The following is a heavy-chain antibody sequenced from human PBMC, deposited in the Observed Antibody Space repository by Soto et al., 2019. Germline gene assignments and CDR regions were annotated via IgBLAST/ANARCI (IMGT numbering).Heavy chain of an antibody. CDR1: GFTFSSYG. D-gene: IGHD4-17*01. CDR2: ISYDGSNK. J-gene: IGHJ3*02. V-gene: IGHV3-30*18. Sequence: GGSLILSCAASGFTFSSYGMHWVRQAPGKGLEWVAVISYDGSNKYYADSVKGRFTISRDNSKNTLYLQMNSLRAEDTAVYYCAKDRTVTTYAFDIWGQGTMVTVSS. CDR3: AKDRTVTTYAFDI.